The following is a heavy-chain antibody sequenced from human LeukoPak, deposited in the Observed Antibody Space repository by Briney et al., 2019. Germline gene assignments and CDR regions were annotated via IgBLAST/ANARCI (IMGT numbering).Heavy chain of an antibody. J-gene: IGHJ4*02. D-gene: IGHD5-18*01. V-gene: IGHV4-59*01. CDR1: ADSISTYH. Sequence: SETVSLTCSVSADSISTYHWNWIRKPPGKGVEWIAYMQSTGNSKYNPSLRNRVTMFVDKSNNQVALILRSVTAADTAVYYCARDKQHSYGRYFDHWGQGALVTVSS. CDR3: ARDKQHSYGRYFDH. CDR2: MQSTGNS.